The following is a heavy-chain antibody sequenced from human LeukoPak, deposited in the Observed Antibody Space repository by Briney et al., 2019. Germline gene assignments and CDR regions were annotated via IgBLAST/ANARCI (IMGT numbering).Heavy chain of an antibody. V-gene: IGHV4-34*01. J-gene: IGHJ4*02. CDR3: ARLMGILGYCSSTSCSLYYFDY. D-gene: IGHD2-2*01. CDR2: IHPSGSI. CDR1: GGSFSDYY. Sequence: SETLSLTCAVYGGSFSDYYWSWIRQPPGKGLEWIGEIHPSGSINYNPSLKSRVAISVDKSKNQFSLKLSSVTAADTAVYYCARLMGILGYCSSTSCSLYYFDYWGQGTLVTASS.